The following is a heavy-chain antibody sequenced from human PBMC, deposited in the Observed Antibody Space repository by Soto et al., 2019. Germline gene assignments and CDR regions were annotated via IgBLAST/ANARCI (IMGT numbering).Heavy chain of an antibody. CDR1: GGTFSSYA. CDR2: IIPIFGTA. V-gene: IGHV1-69*13. D-gene: IGHD3-22*01. CDR3: ARDLLPYYYDSSGYSGMDV. Sequence: SVKVSCKASGGTFSSYAISWVRQAPGQGLEWMGGIIPIFGTANYAQKFQGRVTITADESTSTAYMELSSLRSEDTAVYYCARDLLPYYYDSSGYSGMDVWGQGTTVTVSS. J-gene: IGHJ6*02.